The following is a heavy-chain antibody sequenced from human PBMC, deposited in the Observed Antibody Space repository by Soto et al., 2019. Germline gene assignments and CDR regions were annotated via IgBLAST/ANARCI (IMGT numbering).Heavy chain of an antibody. D-gene: IGHD1-1*01. J-gene: IGHJ4*02. CDR1: GYDFTTYG. CDR2: ISAHNGNT. CDR3: ARGRYGDY. Sequence: QVNLVQSGAEVKKPGASVKVSCKGSGYDFTTYGITWVRQAPGQGLEWMAWISAHNGNTGYAQKLQGRVTVTRDTATSTAYMELRSLRSDDTAMYYCARGRYGDYWGQGALVTVSS. V-gene: IGHV1-18*01.